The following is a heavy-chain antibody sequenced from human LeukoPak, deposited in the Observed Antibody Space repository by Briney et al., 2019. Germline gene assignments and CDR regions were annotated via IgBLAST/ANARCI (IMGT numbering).Heavy chain of an antibody. CDR1: GGSISSSSYY. CDR2: IYYSGST. V-gene: IGHV4-39*01. J-gene: IGHJ4*02. CDR3: ARRRKRGFDY. D-gene: IGHD1-14*01. Sequence: SETLSLTCTVSGGSISSSSYYWGWIREPPRKGLEWIGSIYYSGSTYYIPSLKSRVTISVDTSKNQFSLKLSSVTAADTAVYYCARRRKRGFDYWGQGTLVTVSS.